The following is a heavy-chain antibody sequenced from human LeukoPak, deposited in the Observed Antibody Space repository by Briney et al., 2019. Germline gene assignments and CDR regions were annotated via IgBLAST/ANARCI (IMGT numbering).Heavy chain of an antibody. Sequence: SVKVSCKASGGTFSSYAISWVRLAPGQGLEWMGRIIPIFGAANYAQKFQGRVTITTDESTSTAYMELSSLRSEDTAVYYCARALVRTYYYDSSSAFDIWGQGTMVTVSS. V-gene: IGHV1-69*05. CDR3: ARALVRTYYYDSSSAFDI. CDR1: GGTFSSYA. D-gene: IGHD3-22*01. CDR2: IIPIFGAA. J-gene: IGHJ3*02.